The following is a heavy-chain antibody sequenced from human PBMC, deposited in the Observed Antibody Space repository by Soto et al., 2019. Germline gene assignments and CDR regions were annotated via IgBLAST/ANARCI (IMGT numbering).Heavy chain of an antibody. CDR2: IYYSGST. Sequence: SETLSLTCTVSGGSISSSSYYWGWIRQPPGKGLEWIGSIYYSGSTYYNPSLKSRVTISVDTSKNQFSLKLSSVTAADTAVYYCARPGGTRYCSGGSCYSHYYGMDVWGQGTTVTVSS. D-gene: IGHD2-15*01. V-gene: IGHV4-39*01. CDR3: ARPGGTRYCSGGSCYSHYYGMDV. CDR1: GGSISSSSYY. J-gene: IGHJ6*02.